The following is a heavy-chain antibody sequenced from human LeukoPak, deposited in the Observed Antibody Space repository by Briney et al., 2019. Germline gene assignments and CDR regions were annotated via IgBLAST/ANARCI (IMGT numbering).Heavy chain of an antibody. CDR2: IKQDGSEK. CDR1: GFTFSSYW. J-gene: IGHJ2*01. Sequence: GGSLRLSCAASGFTFSSYWMSWVRQAPGKGLEWVANIKQDGSEKYYVDSVKGRFTISRDNAKNSLYLQMNSLRAEDTAVYYCARMGTVTTPVRYFDLWGRGTLVTVSS. CDR3: ARMGTVTTPVRYFDL. D-gene: IGHD4-17*01. V-gene: IGHV3-7*01.